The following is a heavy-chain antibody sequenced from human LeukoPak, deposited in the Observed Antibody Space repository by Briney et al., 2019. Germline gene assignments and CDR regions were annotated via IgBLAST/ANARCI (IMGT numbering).Heavy chain of an antibody. CDR1: GYSISSGYY. CDR3: ARRSGWYAPFDY. J-gene: IGHJ4*02. D-gene: IGHD6-19*01. Sequence: PSETLSLTCTVSGYSISSGYYWGWIRQPPGKGLEWIGSIYHSGSTYYNPSLKSRVTISVDTSKNQFSLKLSSVTAADTAVYYCARRSGWYAPFDYWGQGTLVTVSS. V-gene: IGHV4-38-2*02. CDR2: IYHSGST.